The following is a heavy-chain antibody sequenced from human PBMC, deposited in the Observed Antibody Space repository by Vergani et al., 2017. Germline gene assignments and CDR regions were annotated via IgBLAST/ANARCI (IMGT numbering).Heavy chain of an antibody. CDR2: IIPILGIA. V-gene: IGHV1-69*04. CDR3: ARDRLSGYAVFLGAFDI. D-gene: IGHD5-12*01. CDR1: GCTFSSYA. J-gene: IGHJ3*02. Sequence: QVQLVQSGAEVKKPGSSVKVSCKASGCTFSSYAISWVRQAPGQGLEWMGRIIPILGIANYAQKFQGRVTITADKSTSTAYMELSSLRSEDTAVYYCARDRLSGYAVFLGAFDIWGQGTMVTVSS.